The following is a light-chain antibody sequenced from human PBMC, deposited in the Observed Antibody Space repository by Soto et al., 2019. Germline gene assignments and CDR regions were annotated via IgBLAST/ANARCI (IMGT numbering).Light chain of an antibody. Sequence: QSVLTQPPSASGTPGQRLTISCSGSYSNIGSNTVNWSQQLPGTAPKVLIYRSNERPSGVPDRFSGSKSGTSASLATSGLQSEDEADYYCAAWDDSLNAYVFGTGTKVTVL. CDR2: RSN. V-gene: IGLV1-44*01. J-gene: IGLJ1*01. CDR3: AAWDDSLNAYV. CDR1: YSNIGSNT.